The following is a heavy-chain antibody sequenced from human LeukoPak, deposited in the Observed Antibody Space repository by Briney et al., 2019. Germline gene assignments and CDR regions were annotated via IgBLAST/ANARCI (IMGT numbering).Heavy chain of an antibody. V-gene: IGHV1-69*05. CDR2: IIPIFGTA. CDR3: ASSLGVGTTGY. D-gene: IGHD1-7*01. Sequence: ASVKVSCKASGGTFSSYAISWVRQAPGQGLEWMGGIIPIFGTANYAQKFQGRVTITTDESTSTAYMELSSLRSEDTAVYYCASSLGVGTTGYWGQGTLVTVSS. J-gene: IGHJ4*02. CDR1: GGTFSSYA.